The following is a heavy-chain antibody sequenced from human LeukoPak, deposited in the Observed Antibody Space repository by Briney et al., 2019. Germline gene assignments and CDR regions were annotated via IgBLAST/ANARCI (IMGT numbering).Heavy chain of an antibody. CDR1: GDSVSSISVA. CDR2: TYYRSKWYY. J-gene: IGHJ6*02. V-gene: IGHV6-1*01. CDR3: SLARSEYHYGMDV. Sequence: SQTLSLTCAISGDSVSSISVAWNWIRQSPSRGLEWLGRTYYRSKWYYEYAVSVKSRINISPDTSKNQFSLQLTSVTPEDTAVYYCSLARSEYHYGMDVWGQGTTVTVTS.